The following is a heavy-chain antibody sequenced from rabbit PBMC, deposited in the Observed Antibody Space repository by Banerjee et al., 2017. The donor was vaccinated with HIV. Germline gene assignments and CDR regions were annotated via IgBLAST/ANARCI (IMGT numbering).Heavy chain of an antibody. D-gene: IGHD1-1*01. Sequence: QSLEESGGGLVKPGGTLTLTCTASGFSFSSSYWICWVRQAPGKGLEWIGYIDPVFGSTYYASWVNGRFTISSHNAQNTLYLQLNSLTAADTATYFCARDDPYASSSGYNNLWGPGTLVTVS. CDR3: ARDDPYASSSGYNNL. V-gene: IGHV1S40*01. CDR1: GFSFSSSYW. J-gene: IGHJ4*01. CDR2: IDPVFGST.